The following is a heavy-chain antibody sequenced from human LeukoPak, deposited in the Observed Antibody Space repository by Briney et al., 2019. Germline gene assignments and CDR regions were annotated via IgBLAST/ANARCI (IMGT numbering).Heavy chain of an antibody. CDR3: ARASGSYGDIDAFDI. D-gene: IGHD1-26*01. CDR2: IYYSGST. CDR1: GGSISSYY. Sequence: SETLSLTCTDSGGSISSYYWSWIRQPPGKGLEWIGYIYYSGSTNYNPSLKGRVTISVDTSKNQFSLKLSSVTAADTAVYYCARASGSYGDIDAFDIWGQGTMVTVSS. V-gene: IGHV4-59*01. J-gene: IGHJ3*02.